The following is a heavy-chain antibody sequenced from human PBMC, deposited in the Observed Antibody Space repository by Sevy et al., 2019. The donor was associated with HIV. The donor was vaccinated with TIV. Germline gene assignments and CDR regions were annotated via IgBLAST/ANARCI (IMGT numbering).Heavy chain of an antibody. Sequence: SETLSLTCTVSGGSITSLYWNWIRQPPGKGLEWIVNIYYNGHINYNPSLKSRVTLSLDTSKNQFSLRLSSVTAADTAMYYCAGENAWGRCYSWGQGTLVTVSS. J-gene: IGHJ4*02. CDR3: AGENAWGRCYS. D-gene: IGHD1-26*01. CDR1: GGSITSLY. CDR2: IYYNGHI. V-gene: IGHV4-59*08.